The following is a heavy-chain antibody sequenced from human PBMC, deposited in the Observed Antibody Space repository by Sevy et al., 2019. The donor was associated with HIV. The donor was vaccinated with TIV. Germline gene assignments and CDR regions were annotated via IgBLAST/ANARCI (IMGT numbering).Heavy chain of an antibody. Sequence: GGSLRLSCAASGFTVSSNYMSWVRQAPGKGLEWVSVIYRGGTTYYADSVKGRFTISTDNSKNTLYLQMNNLRAEDTAVNYCAREREFTIFGVLIEYGMDVWGQGTTVTVSS. CDR3: AREREFTIFGVLIEYGMDV. CDR2: IYRGGTT. J-gene: IGHJ6*02. CDR1: GFTVSSNY. V-gene: IGHV3-53*01. D-gene: IGHD3-3*01.